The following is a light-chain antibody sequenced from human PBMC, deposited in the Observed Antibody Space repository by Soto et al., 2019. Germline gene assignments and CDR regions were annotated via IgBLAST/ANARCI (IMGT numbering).Light chain of an antibody. CDR1: QSLLHSDGKTY. Sequence: EIMLTQTPLSLSVTPGQPASISCKSSQSLLHSDGKTYLYWYLQRPGQPPHLLMYEVSNRFSGVSDRCCSSGSGTDLILQISRVEAEDVGVYYCMQAIKCSLFAFGPGTKVDIK. CDR3: MQAIKCSLFA. CDR2: EVS. J-gene: IGKJ3*01. V-gene: IGKV2D-29*01.